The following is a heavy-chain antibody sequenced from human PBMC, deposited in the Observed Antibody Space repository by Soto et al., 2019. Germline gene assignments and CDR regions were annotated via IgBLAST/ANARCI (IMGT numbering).Heavy chain of an antibody. D-gene: IGHD6-19*01. Sequence: HPGGSLRLSCAASGFTFSTYGMHWVRQAPGKGLEWVAVIWGSGSSTYYAVSVKGRFTISRDNSKNTLYLQMNSLRAEDTAVYYCAKDLDALSSGWYFDYWGQGTLVTVST. CDR2: IWGSGSST. CDR1: GFTFSTYG. J-gene: IGHJ4*02. CDR3: AKDLDALSSGWYFDY. V-gene: IGHV3-NL1*01.